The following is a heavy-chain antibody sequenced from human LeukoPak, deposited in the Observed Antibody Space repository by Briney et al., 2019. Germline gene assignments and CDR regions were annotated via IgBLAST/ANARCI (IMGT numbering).Heavy chain of an antibody. J-gene: IGHJ4*02. D-gene: IGHD3-22*01. CDR1: GFTFRRYG. Sequence: GSLRLSCAASGFTFRRYGMIWVRQAPGKGLEWVSVISGSGGSTYYGDSVKGRLTISRDNSKNTLYLQMNSLRAEDTAVYYCAKPFHYYDSSGYYYDMPDYWGQGTLVTVSS. V-gene: IGHV3-23*01. CDR3: AKPFHYYDSSGYYYDMPDY. CDR2: ISGSGGST.